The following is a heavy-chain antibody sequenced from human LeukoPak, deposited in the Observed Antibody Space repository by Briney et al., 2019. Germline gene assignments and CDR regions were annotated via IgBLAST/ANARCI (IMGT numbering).Heavy chain of an antibody. Sequence: GGSLRLSCEASGFTFSAYAMTWVRQAPGKGLEWVSSIGSDNKPHYSESVKGRFTISRDNAKNSLYLQMNSLRAEDTAVYYCARDLHSSKYWGQGTLVTVSS. CDR1: GFTFSAYA. D-gene: IGHD6-13*01. CDR3: ARDLHSSKY. CDR2: IGSDNKP. V-gene: IGHV3-69-1*01. J-gene: IGHJ4*02.